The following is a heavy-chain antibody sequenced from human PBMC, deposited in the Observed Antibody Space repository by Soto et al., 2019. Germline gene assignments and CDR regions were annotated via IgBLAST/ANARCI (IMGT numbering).Heavy chain of an antibody. V-gene: IGHV4-4*02. Sequence: QVQLQESGPGLVKPSETLSLTCAVSGASISSSNWWSWVRQPPGKGLEWIGEMYHSGSTNYNPSLRSRVTISVDKSKNQFSLKLSSVTAADTAVYYCACDDYCSSGTCYRHTYYYYGLDVWGQGTAVTVSS. CDR1: GASISSSNW. CDR3: ACDDYCSSGTCYRHTYYYYGLDV. D-gene: IGHD2-15*01. CDR2: MYHSGST. J-gene: IGHJ6*02.